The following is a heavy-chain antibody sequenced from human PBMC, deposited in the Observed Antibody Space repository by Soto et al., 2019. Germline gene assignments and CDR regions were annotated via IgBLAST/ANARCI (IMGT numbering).Heavy chain of an antibody. CDR3: AKRSPYSSGWYSPIFDY. D-gene: IGHD6-13*01. V-gene: IGHV3-23*01. CDR1: GFTFSDYY. CDR2: ISESGGST. Sequence: GGSLRLSCAASGFTFSDYYMNWVRQAPGKGLEWVSVISESGGSTHYADSVRGRFTVSRDNSKNSLSLRMNSLRDEDTAVYFCAKRSPYSSGWYSPIFDYWGQGALVTVSS. J-gene: IGHJ4*02.